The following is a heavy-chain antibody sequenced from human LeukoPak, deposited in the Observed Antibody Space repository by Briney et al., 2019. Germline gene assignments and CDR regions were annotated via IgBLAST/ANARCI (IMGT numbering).Heavy chain of an antibody. CDR3: AKGSITMVRDGAFDI. Sequence: GGSLRLSCAASGFTFDDYAMHWVRQAPGKGLEWVSGISWNSGSIGYADSVKGRFTISRDNAKNSLYLQMNSLRAEDMALYYCAKGSITMVRDGAFDIWGQGTMVTVSS. CDR1: GFTFDDYA. J-gene: IGHJ3*02. V-gene: IGHV3-9*03. CDR2: ISWNSGSI. D-gene: IGHD3-10*01.